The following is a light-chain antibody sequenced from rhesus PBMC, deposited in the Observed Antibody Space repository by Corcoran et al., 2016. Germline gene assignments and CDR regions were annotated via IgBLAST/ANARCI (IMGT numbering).Light chain of an antibody. Sequence: DIQMTQSPSSLSASVGDSITITCRASQGISSYLNWYQQKPGKAPKRLIYKTSSLESGVPSRFSGSGAGTDFTLTISSLQPEEFATYYCLQYNSDPPTFGQGTKVEIK. J-gene: IGKJ1*01. CDR3: LQYNSDPPT. CDR1: QGISSY. CDR2: KTS. V-gene: IGKV1-43*02.